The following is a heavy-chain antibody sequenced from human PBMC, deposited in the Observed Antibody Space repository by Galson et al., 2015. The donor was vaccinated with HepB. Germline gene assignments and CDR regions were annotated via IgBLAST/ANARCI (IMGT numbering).Heavy chain of an antibody. D-gene: IGHD6-13*01. CDR2: ISASGGTT. J-gene: IGHJ6*03. CDR3: AKPEYSSSWSLPYNYYMDV. V-gene: IGHV3-23*01. CDR1: GFTFSNYV. Sequence: LRLSCAASGFTFSNYVMSWVRQAPGKGLEWVSAISASGGTTYYGDSVRGRFTISRDNSKNTLYLQMNSLRAEDTAVYYCAKPEYSSSWSLPYNYYMDVWGKGTTVTVSS.